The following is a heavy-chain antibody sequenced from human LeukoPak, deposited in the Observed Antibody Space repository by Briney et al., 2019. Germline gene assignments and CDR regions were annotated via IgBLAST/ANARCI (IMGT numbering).Heavy chain of an antibody. Sequence: SETLSLTCAVYGGSFSGYYWSWIRQPPGKGLEWIGEINHSGSTNYNPSLKSRVTISVDTSKNQFSLKLSSVTAADTAVYYCARHSIVVVPAAMGVDYWGQGTLVTVSS. CDR3: ARHSIVVVPAAMGVDY. J-gene: IGHJ4*02. CDR2: INHSGST. CDR1: GGSFSGYY. V-gene: IGHV4-34*01. D-gene: IGHD2-2*01.